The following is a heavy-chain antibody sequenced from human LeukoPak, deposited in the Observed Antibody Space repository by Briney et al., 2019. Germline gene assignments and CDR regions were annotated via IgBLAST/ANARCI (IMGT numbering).Heavy chain of an antibody. CDR1: GGSISSYY. CDR2: IYYSGST. CDR3: ARDLITFGGVRLGMDV. D-gene: IGHD3-16*01. J-gene: IGHJ6*02. V-gene: IGHV4-59*01. Sequence: SETLSLTCTVSGGSISSYYRSWIRQPPGKGLEWIGYIYYSGSTNYNPSLKSRVTISVDTSKNQFSLKLSSVTAADTAVYYCARDLITFGGVRLGMDVWGQGTTVTVSS.